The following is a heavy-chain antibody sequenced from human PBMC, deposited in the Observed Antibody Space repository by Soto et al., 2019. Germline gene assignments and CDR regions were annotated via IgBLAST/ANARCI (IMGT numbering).Heavy chain of an antibody. Sequence: GGSLRLSCAASGFTFSSYGMHWVRQAPGKGLEWVAVIWYDGSNKYYADSVKGRFTISRDNSKNTLYLQMNSLRAEDTAVYYCARDGSSGYNFFDYWGQGTLVTVSS. V-gene: IGHV3-33*01. D-gene: IGHD3-22*01. CDR3: ARDGSSGYNFFDY. J-gene: IGHJ4*02. CDR1: GFTFSSYG. CDR2: IWYDGSNK.